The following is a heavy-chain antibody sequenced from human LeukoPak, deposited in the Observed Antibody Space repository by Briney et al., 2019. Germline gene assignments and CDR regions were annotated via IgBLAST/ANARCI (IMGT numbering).Heavy chain of an antibody. V-gene: IGHV3-48*01. CDR1: GFTFSSYS. J-gene: IGHJ4*02. CDR3: ADKGEVVVIRYNAY. CDR2: ISSSSSTI. Sequence: GGSLSLSCTASGFTFSSYSMNWVRQAPGKGLEWVSYISSSSSTIYYADSVKGRFTISRDNSKNTLYLQMNSLRAEDTAAYYWADKGEVVVIRYNAYWGQGTLVTVSS. D-gene: IGHD3-22*01.